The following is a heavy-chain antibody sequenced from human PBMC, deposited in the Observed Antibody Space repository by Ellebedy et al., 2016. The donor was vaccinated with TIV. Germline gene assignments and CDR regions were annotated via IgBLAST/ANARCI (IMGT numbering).Heavy chain of an antibody. CDR3: ARGDWRLRLGELSPSYYYYYGMDV. CDR1: GYTFTSYG. V-gene: IGHV1-18*01. Sequence: ASVKVSCKASGYTFTSYGISWVRQAPGQGLEWMGWISAYNGNTNYAQKLQGRVTMTRNTSISTAYMELSSLRSEDTAVYYCARGDWRLRLGELSPSYYYYYGMDVWGQGTTVTVSS. D-gene: IGHD3-16*02. J-gene: IGHJ6*02. CDR2: ISAYNGNT.